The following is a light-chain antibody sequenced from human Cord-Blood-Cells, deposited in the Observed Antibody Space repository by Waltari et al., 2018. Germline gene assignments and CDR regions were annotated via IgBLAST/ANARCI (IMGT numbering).Light chain of an antibody. CDR1: SSDVGGYNY. V-gene: IGLV2-8*01. Sequence: QSVLTQPPSASGSPGQSVTISCTGTSSDVGGYNYVSWYQQHPGKAPKLMIYEVSKRPSGVPDRFSGSKSGNTASLTVSVLQAEDEADYYCSSYAGSNKGVFGGGTKLTVL. CDR3: SSYAGSNKGV. CDR2: EVS. J-gene: IGLJ3*02.